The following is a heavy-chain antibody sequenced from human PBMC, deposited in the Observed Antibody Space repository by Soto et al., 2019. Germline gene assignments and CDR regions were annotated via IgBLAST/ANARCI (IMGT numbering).Heavy chain of an antibody. CDR1: GFTFSYYW. Sequence: EVQLVESGGGLVQPGESLRLSCAASGFTFSYYWMHWVRQAPGKGLVWVSRIHSDGSSTTYADSVKGRFTISRDNDRNPVYLYMNGLRVEDTAVYYCARGDRGAFDIWGQGTVVNVYS. CDR3: ARGDRGAFDI. D-gene: IGHD1-26*01. V-gene: IGHV3-74*01. CDR2: IHSDGSST. J-gene: IGHJ3*02.